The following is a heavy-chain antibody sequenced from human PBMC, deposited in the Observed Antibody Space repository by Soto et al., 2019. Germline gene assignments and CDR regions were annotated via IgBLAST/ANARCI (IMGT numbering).Heavy chain of an antibody. CDR3: AHRLPARGASSSYSMAV. J-gene: IGHJ6*03. CDR2: IYWDDDK. D-gene: IGHD2-2*01. V-gene: IGHV2-5*02. Sequence: QITLKESGPTLVKPTQTLTLTCTFSGFSLSTSGVGVGWIRQPPGKALEWLALIYWDDDKRYSPSLKSRLTTPKTTSKNQLVLTMPTMDPVDTAKYYCAHRLPARGASSSYSMAVWGKGPPVTASS. CDR1: GFSLSTSGVG.